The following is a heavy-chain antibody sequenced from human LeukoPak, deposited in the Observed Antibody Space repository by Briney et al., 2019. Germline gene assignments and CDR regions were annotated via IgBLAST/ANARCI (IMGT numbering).Heavy chain of an antibody. J-gene: IGHJ3*02. D-gene: IGHD5-24*01. CDR1: GFTFSSYA. CDR3: AKVEMATIRAFDI. CDR2: ISGSGGST. Sequence: GGSLRLSCAASGFTFSSYAMSWVRQAPGKGLEWVSAISGSGGSTYYADSVRGRFTISRDNSKNTLYLQMNSLRAEDTAVYYCAKVEMATIRAFDIWGQGTMVTVSS. V-gene: IGHV3-23*01.